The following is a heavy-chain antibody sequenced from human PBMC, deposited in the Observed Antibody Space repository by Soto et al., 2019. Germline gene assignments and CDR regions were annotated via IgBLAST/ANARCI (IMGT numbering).Heavy chain of an antibody. V-gene: IGHV2-5*02. Sequence: QITLKESGPTLVKPTQTLTLTCTFSGFSLSTNGVGVGWIRQPPGKALEWLALIYWDDSKEYSPSLRSRLTTTKDTSKNQMVFTMTNMDPVDPATYLGARKGGGDRILDFWGQGALVTVSS. J-gene: IGHJ4*02. D-gene: IGHD3-16*01. CDR2: IYWDDSK. CDR3: ARKGGGDRILDF. CDR1: GFSLSTNGVG.